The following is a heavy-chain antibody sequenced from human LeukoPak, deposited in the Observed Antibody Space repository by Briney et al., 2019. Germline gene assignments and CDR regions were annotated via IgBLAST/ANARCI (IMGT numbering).Heavy chain of an antibody. J-gene: IGHJ4*02. CDR3: ARVGAAARPLDY. CDR2: ISYDGSNK. D-gene: IGHD6-6*01. Sequence: GRSLRLSCAASGFTFSSYAMHWVRQAPGKGLEWVAVISYDGSNKYYADSVKGRFTISRDNSKNTLYLQMNSLRAEDTAVYYCARVGAAARPLDYWGQGTLVTVSS. CDR1: GFTFSSYA. V-gene: IGHV3-30*04.